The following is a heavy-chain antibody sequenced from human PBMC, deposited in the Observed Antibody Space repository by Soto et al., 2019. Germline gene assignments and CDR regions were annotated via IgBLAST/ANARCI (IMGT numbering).Heavy chain of an antibody. D-gene: IGHD2-15*01. CDR1: GGTFSSYA. J-gene: IGHJ6*02. V-gene: IGHV1-69*13. Sequence: SVKVSCKASGGTFSSYAISWVRQAPGQGLEWMGGIIPIFGTANYAQKFQGRVTITADESTSTAYMELSSLRSEDTAVYYCAVDNCSGGSCYRQPYYYYGMDVWGQGTTVTVSS. CDR2: IIPIFGTA. CDR3: AVDNCSGGSCYRQPYYYYGMDV.